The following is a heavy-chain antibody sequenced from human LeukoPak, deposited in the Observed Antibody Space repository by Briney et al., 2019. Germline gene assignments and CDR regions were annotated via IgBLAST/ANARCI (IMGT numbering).Heavy chain of an antibody. CDR2: INPSGGST. D-gene: IGHD5-18*01. J-gene: IGHJ4*02. Sequence: GASVKVSCKASGYTFNKYYMHWVRQAPGQGLEWMGIINPSGGSTNYAQKFQGRVTMTRDTSTRTVYMELSSLRSEDTAVYYCARDPGYSYGGYYFDYWGQGTLVTVSS. CDR3: ARDPGYSYGGYYFDY. V-gene: IGHV1-46*02. CDR1: GYTFNKYY.